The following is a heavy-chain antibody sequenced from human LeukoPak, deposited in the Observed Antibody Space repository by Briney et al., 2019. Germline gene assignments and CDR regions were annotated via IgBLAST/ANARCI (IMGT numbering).Heavy chain of an antibody. V-gene: IGHV3-33*01. J-gene: IGHJ4*02. Sequence: GGSLRLSCAASGFTFSSYGMHWVRQAPGKGLEWVAVIWYDGSNKYYADSVKGRFTVSRDNSKNTLYLQMNSLRAEDTAVYYCAAYGTYYDFWSGSDYWGQGTLVTVSS. CDR1: GFTFSSYG. CDR3: AAYGTYYDFWSGSDY. D-gene: IGHD3-3*01. CDR2: IWYDGSNK.